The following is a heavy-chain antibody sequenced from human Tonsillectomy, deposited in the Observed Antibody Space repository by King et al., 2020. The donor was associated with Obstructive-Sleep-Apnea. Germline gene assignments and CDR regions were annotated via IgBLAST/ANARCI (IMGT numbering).Heavy chain of an antibody. J-gene: IGHJ4*02. CDR1: GVTFSSYA. D-gene: IGHD3-22*01. Sequence: VQLVESGGGLVQPGGSLRLSCADSGVTFSSYAMSWVRQAPGKGREWVSAISGSGGSTYYADSVKGRFTISRDNSKTTLYLQMNSLRAEDTAVYYCAKPSVGMIVVVITPDYWGQGTLVTVSS. V-gene: IGHV3-23*04. CDR2: ISGSGGST. CDR3: AKPSVGMIVVVITPDY.